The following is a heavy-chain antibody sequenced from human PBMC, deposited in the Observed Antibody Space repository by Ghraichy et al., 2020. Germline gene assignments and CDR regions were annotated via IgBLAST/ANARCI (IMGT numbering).Heavy chain of an antibody. CDR1: GGSVNSGSYY. CDR3: ARDYYDSVGYYRPFDS. Sequence: SETLSLTCTVSGGSVNSGSYYWNWIRQPPGGGLEWLGYIYHSGSTSCNPSLKSRVTISIDTSKNQFSLKLSSVTAADTAVYYCARDYYDSVGYYRPFDSWGQGTLVTVSS. J-gene: IGHJ4*02. D-gene: IGHD3-22*01. CDR2: IYHSGST. V-gene: IGHV4-61*01.